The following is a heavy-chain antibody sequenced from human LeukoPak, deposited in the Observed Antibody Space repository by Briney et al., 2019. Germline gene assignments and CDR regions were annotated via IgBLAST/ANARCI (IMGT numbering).Heavy chain of an antibody. D-gene: IGHD5-24*01. V-gene: IGHV4-34*01. CDR3: ARMGGRWLQSQVDY. J-gene: IGHJ4*02. Sequence: SETLSLTCAVYGGSFSGYYWSWIRRPPGKGLEWIGEINHSGSTNYNPSLKSRVTISVDTSKNQFSLKLSSVTAADTAVYYCARMGGRWLQSQVDYWGQGTLVTVSS. CDR1: GGSFSGYY. CDR2: INHSGST.